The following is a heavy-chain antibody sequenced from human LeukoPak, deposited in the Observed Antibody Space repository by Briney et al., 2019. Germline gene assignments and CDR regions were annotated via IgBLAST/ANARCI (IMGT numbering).Heavy chain of an antibody. D-gene: IGHD5-24*01. CDR1: GFTFSSYE. Sequence: QTGGSLRLSCAASGFTFSSYEMHWVRQATGKGLEWVSAIGTAGDTYYPGSVKGRFTISRENAKNSLYLQMNSLRAGDTAVYYCARDQGDGYDYWGQGTLATVSS. V-gene: IGHV3-13*01. CDR2: IGTAGDT. J-gene: IGHJ4*02. CDR3: ARDQGDGYDY.